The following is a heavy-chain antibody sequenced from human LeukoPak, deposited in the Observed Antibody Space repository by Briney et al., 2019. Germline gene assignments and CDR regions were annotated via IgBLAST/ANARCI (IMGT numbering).Heavy chain of an antibody. V-gene: IGHV3-30-3*01. CDR1: GFTFSSFA. D-gene: IGHD1-14*01. CDR2: ISYDGNNK. CDR3: AATTRG. Sequence: GRSLRLSCAASGFTFSSFAMHWVRQAPGKGLEWVAVISYDGNNKYYADSVKGRFTISGDNSKNTLYVQMHSLRPEDTAVYYCAATTRGWGQGTLVTVSS. J-gene: IGHJ4*02.